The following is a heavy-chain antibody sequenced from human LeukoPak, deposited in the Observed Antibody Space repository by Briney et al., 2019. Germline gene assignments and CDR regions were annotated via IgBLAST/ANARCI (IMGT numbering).Heavy chain of an antibody. CDR3: ARAYYSSSGVEMYYFDY. V-gene: IGHV1-2*02. D-gene: IGHD6-13*01. J-gene: IGHJ4*02. CDR1: GFTFTGYY. CDR2: INPNRGDT. Sequence: GASVKVSCKASGFTFTGYYMHWVRQAPGQGLEWMGWINPNRGDTNYAQKFQGRLTMTRDTSISTAYMELSRLRFDDTALYYCARAYYSSSGVEMYYFDYWGQGTLVTVSS.